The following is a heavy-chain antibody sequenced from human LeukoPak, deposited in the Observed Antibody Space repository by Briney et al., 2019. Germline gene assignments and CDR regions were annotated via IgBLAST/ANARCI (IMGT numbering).Heavy chain of an antibody. CDR2: IKQDGTEK. D-gene: IGHD6-13*01. J-gene: IGHJ4*02. CDR3: ARPRDSGWSKTWDY. CDR1: GFTFSSYC. V-gene: IGHV3-7*03. Sequence: GGSLRLSCAGSGFTFSSYCMTWVRQAPGKGLEWVANIKQDGTEKYYVDSVKGRFTISRDNAQNSLFLQVNSLRAEDTAVYYCARPRDSGWSKTWDYWGQGTLVTVSS.